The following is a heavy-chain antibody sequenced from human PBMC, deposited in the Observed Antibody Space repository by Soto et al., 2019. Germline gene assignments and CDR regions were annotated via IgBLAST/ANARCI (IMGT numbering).Heavy chain of an antibody. CDR3: TRDLGETSMAY. J-gene: IGHJ4*02. Sequence: LSLTCAVSGYSISSGYYWGWVRQPPGKGLEWIGSIHHTGSTYYNPSLKSRVTISVDTPKNQFSLKLSSVTAADTAVYYCTRDLGETSMAYWGQGTLVTVSS. CDR1: GYSISSGYY. D-gene: IGHD5-18*01. V-gene: IGHV4-38-2*02. CDR2: IHHTGST.